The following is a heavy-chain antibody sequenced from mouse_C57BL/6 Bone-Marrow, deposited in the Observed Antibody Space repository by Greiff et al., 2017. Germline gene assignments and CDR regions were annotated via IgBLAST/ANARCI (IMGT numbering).Heavy chain of an antibody. CDR2: IHPNSGST. V-gene: IGHV1-64*01. Sequence: VQLQESGAELVKPGASVKLSCKASGYTFTSYWMHWVKQRPGQGLEWIGMIHPNSGSTNYNEKFKSKATLTVDKSSSTAYMQLSSLTSEDSAVDYCARPANWAWFAYWGQGTLVTVSA. CDR3: ARPANWAWFAY. D-gene: IGHD4-1*01. J-gene: IGHJ3*01. CDR1: GYTFTSYW.